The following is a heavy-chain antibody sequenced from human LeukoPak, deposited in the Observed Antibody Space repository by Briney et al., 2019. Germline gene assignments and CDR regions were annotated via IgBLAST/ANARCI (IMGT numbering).Heavy chain of an antibody. J-gene: IGHJ4*02. CDR2: INPNSGGT. Sequence: ASVNVSCKASGYTFTGYYMHWVRQAPGQGLEWMGWINPNSGGTNYAQKFQGRVTMTRDTSISTAYMELSRLRSDDTAVYYCARPMVRGVIAPLSYWGQGTLVTVSS. CDR1: GYTFTGYY. V-gene: IGHV1-2*02. D-gene: IGHD3-10*01. CDR3: ARPMVRGVIAPLSY.